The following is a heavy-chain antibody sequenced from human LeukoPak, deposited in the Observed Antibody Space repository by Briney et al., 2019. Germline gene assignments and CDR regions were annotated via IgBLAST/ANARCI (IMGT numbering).Heavy chain of an antibody. J-gene: IGHJ4*02. CDR1: GGSIGTFY. V-gene: IGHV4-59*12. CDR3: ARDSSSGSYFDY. Sequence: SSETLSLTCTVSGGSIGTFYWSWIRRPPGKGLEWIGYIYYTGSTNYNPSLKSRVTISVDKSKNQFSLKLSSVTAADTAVYYCARDSSSGSYFDYWGQGTLVTVSS. CDR2: IYYTGST. D-gene: IGHD6-19*01.